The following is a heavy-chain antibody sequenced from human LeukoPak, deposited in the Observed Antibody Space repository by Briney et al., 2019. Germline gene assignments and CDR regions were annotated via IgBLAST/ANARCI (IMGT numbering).Heavy chain of an antibody. J-gene: IGHJ3*02. CDR3: ARAGSGYSLDI. CDR2: LYYSGST. CDR1: GGSISSYY. Sequence: SETLSLTCTVSGGSISSYYWSWIRQPPGKGLEWIGYLYYSGSTDHNPSLKSRVTISVDTSKNQFSLKLGSVTAADTAVYYCARAGSGYSLDIWGQGTMVTVSS. V-gene: IGHV4-59*01. D-gene: IGHD3-22*01.